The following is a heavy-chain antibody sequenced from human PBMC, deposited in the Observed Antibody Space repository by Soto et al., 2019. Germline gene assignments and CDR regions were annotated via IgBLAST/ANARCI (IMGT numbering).Heavy chain of an antibody. CDR1: GFTFTTYA. CDR2: VSRSGDET. J-gene: IGHJ4*02. CDR3: ARSGRGLRYFDCPDY. Sequence: GGSLRLSCVASGFTFTTYAMSWVRQAPEKGLEWVSSVSRSGDETYYADSVKGRLNISRDNSKNTLYLQMNSLRGEDTAVYYCARSGRGLRYFDCPDYWGQGTLVTVSS. V-gene: IGHV3-23*01. D-gene: IGHD3-9*01.